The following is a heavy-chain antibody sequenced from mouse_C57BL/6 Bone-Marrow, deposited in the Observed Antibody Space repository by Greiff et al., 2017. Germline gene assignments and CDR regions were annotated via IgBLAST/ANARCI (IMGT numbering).Heavy chain of an antibody. CDR1: GYTFTSYW. J-gene: IGHJ1*03. CDR2: IHPNSGST. Sequence: QVQLQQPGAELVKPGASVKLSCTASGYTFTSYWMHWVKQRPGQGLEWIGMIHPNSGSTNYNEKFKSKATMTVAKSSSTAYMQLSSLTSEDSAVYYCARKEEGYDGWYFDVWGTGTTVTVSS. CDR3: ARKEEGYDGWYFDV. D-gene: IGHD2-2*01. V-gene: IGHV1-64*01.